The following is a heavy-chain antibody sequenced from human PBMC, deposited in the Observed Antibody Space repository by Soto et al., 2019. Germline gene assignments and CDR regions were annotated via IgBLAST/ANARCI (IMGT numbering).Heavy chain of an antibody. CDR1: WDSFSSDITS. V-gene: IGHV6-1*01. CDR2: TYYRSKWFH. D-gene: IGHD3-10*01. J-gene: IGHJ3*01. Sequence: PSQALSLTCAISWDSFSSDITSCNWIRQSPSRGLEWLGRTYYRSKWFHDYAASVKSRITINPDTSKNQFSLELNSMTTEDTAVYYCARGNALDVWGQGTVVTVSS. CDR3: ARGNALDV.